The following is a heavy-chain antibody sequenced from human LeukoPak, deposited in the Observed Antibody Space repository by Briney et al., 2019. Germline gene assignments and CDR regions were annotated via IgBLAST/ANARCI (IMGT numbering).Heavy chain of an antibody. D-gene: IGHD2-15*01. J-gene: IGHJ3*02. CDR2: INHSGST. CDR3: ARGPDADFSGGSCYIM. CDR1: GGSFSGYY. Sequence: SETLSLTCAVYGGSFSGYYWSWIRQPPGKGLEWIGEINHSGSTNYNPSLKSRVTISVDTSKNQFSLKLRSVTAADTAVYYCARGPDADFSGGSCYIMWGQGTMVTVSS. V-gene: IGHV4-34*01.